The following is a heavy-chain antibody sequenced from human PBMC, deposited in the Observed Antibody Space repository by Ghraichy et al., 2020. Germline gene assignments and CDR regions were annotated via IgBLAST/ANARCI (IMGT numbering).Heavy chain of an antibody. Sequence: VKVSCKASGYTFTSYDINWVRQATGQGLEWMGWMNPNSGDTDYAQKFQGRVTMTRNTSISTAYMELSSLRSEDTAVYYCARGWRTITTYAYWGQGTLVTVSS. V-gene: IGHV1-8*01. CDR3: ARGWRTITTYAY. J-gene: IGHJ4*02. CDR2: MNPNSGDT. D-gene: IGHD4-11*01. CDR1: GYTFTSYD.